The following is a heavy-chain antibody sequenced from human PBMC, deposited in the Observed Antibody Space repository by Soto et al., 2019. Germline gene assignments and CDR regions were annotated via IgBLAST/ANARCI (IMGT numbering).Heavy chain of an antibody. CDR1: GFTFDDYG. V-gene: IGHV3-20*01. Sequence: PGGSLRLSCAASGFTFDDYGMSWVRQAPGKGLEWVSGINWNGGSTGYADSVKGRFTISRDNAKNSLYLQMNSLRAEDTALYHCARTRGNWNYQYYFDYWGQGTLVTVSS. CDR2: INWNGGST. CDR3: ARTRGNWNYQYYFDY. J-gene: IGHJ4*02. D-gene: IGHD1-7*01.